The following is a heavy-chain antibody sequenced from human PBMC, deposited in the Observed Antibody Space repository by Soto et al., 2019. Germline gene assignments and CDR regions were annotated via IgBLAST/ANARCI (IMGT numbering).Heavy chain of an antibody. D-gene: IGHD4-17*01. Sequence: PAGSLRLSGADAECVFIGGPRSRVRQAPGKGLEWVSAISGSGGSTYYADSVKGRFTISRDNSKNTLYLQMNSLRAEDTAVYYCATPTQTHVYWGQGTLVTVSS. V-gene: IGHV3-23*01. J-gene: IGHJ4*02. CDR2: ISGSGGST. CDR3: ATPTQTHVY. CDR1: ECVFIGGP.